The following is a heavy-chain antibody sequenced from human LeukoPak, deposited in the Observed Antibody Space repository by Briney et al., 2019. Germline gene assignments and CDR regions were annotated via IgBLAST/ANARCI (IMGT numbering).Heavy chain of an antibody. J-gene: IGHJ4*02. CDR3: ARDLPLGYSYGYDY. V-gene: IGHV3-53*01. D-gene: IGHD5-18*01. CDR1: GFTVSSNY. Sequence: GGSLRLSCAASGFTVSSNYMSWVRQAPGKGLEWVSVIYSGGSTYYADSVKGRFTISRDNSKNTLYLQMNSLRAEDTAVYYCARDLPLGYSYGYDYWGQGTLVAVSS. CDR2: IYSGGST.